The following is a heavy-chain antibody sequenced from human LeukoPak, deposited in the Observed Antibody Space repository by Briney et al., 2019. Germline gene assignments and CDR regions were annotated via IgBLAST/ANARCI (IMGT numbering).Heavy chain of an antibody. CDR3: ATGIAVAGTSAVTELIYYSYGMDV. V-gene: IGHV4-39*07. D-gene: IGHD6-19*01. CDR1: GGSINSSSYY. Sequence: SEALSLTCIVAGGSINSSSYYWAGGRQPPGQGLAWIGSIYYSGSTNYNPSLKSRVTISVDTSKNQFSPKLSSVTAADTAVYYCATGIAVAGTSAVTELIYYSYGMDVWGQGTTVTVSS. CDR2: IYYSGST. J-gene: IGHJ6*02.